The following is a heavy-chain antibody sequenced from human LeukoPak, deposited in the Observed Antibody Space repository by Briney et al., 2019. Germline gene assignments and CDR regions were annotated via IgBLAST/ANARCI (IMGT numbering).Heavy chain of an antibody. J-gene: IGHJ5*02. D-gene: IGHD3-22*01. Sequence: GGSLRLSCVASGFIFRDYAMSWVRQAPGEGLEWVSGISDNGGGTYYADSLKGRFTISRDNSKNMLYLQMNSLRAEDTAVYYCARDPLNYYDSSGLPWGQGTLVTVSS. CDR1: GFIFRDYA. V-gene: IGHV3-23*01. CDR2: ISDNGGGT. CDR3: ARDPLNYYDSSGLP.